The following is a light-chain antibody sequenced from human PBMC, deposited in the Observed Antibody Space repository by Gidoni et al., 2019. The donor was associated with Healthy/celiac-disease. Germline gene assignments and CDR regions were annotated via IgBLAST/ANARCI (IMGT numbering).Light chain of an antibody. Sequence: DLVMTQSPDSLAVSLGKKATINCKSSQSVLYSSNNKYYLTWYQQKPGQPPKLLIYWASTRESGVPDRFSGSGSGTDFTLTISSLQAEDVAVYYCQQYYSTPWTFGQGTQVEIK. V-gene: IGKV4-1*01. CDR2: WAS. CDR1: QSVLYSSNNKYY. CDR3: QQYYSTPWT. J-gene: IGKJ1*01.